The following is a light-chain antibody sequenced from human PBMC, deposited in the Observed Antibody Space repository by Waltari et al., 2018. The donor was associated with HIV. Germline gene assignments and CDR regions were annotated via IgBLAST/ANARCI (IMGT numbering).Light chain of an antibody. CDR3: QSADSSGTYVV. CDR2: KDI. Sequence: SYELTQPPSVSVSPGQTARITCSGDALPKQYAYWYKQKPGHAPVLVIYKDIESPPVIAVRFSGSSSGTTVTLTISGVQAEDEADYSCQSADSSGTYVVFGGGTKLTVL. V-gene: IGLV3-25*03. CDR1: ALPKQY. J-gene: IGLJ2*01.